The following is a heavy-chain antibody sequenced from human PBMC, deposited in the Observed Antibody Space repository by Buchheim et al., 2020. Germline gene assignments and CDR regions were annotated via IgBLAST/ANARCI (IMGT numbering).Heavy chain of an antibody. V-gene: IGHV1-69*02. D-gene: IGHD3-9*01. Sequence: QVQLVQSGAEVKKPGSSVKVSCKASGGTFSSYTISWVRQAPGQGLEWMGRIIRILGIANYAQKFQGRVTITADKSTSTAYMELSSLRSEDTAVYYCARSDYDILTGYDYYYYGMDVWGQGTT. CDR1: GGTFSSYT. CDR3: ARSDYDILTGYDYYYYGMDV. CDR2: IIRILGIA. J-gene: IGHJ6*02.